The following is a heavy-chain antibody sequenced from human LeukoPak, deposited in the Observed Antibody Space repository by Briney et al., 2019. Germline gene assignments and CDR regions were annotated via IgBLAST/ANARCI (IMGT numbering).Heavy chain of an antibody. V-gene: IGHV3-23*01. CDR2: ISGSGGST. Sequence: GGSLRLSCAASGFTFSSYAMSWVRQAPGKGLEWVSAISGSGGSTYYADSVKGRFTISRDNSKNTLYLQMNSLRAEDTAVYYCAKITHYDTLTGDFDYWGQGTLVTVSS. D-gene: IGHD3-9*01. CDR1: GFTFSSYA. J-gene: IGHJ4*02. CDR3: AKITHYDTLTGDFDY.